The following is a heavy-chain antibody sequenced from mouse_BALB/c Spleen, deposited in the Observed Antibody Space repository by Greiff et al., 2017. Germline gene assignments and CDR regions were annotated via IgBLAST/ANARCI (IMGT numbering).Heavy chain of an antibody. CDR2: ISSGGGST. V-gene: IGHV5-12-1*01. CDR3: ARHILRLRAMDY. CDR1: GFAFSSYD. D-gene: IGHD1-2*01. Sequence: EVQGVESGGGLVKPGGSLKLSCAASGFAFSSYDMSWVRQTPEKRLEWVAYISSGGGSTYYPDTVKGRFTISRDNAKNTLYLQMSSLKSEDTAMYYCARHILRLRAMDYWGQGTSVTVSS. J-gene: IGHJ4*01.